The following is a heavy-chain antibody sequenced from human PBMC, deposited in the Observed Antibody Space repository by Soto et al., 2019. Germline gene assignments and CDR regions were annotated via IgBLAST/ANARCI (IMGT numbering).Heavy chain of an antibody. Sequence: SETLSLTCTVSGGSISSYYWGWIRQPPGKGLEWIGYIYYSGSTNYNTSLKSRVTISVDTSKKQFSLKLSSVTAADTAVYYCARGWSGKDAFDIWGQGTMVTVSS. CDR2: IYYSGST. J-gene: IGHJ3*02. CDR1: GGSISSYY. D-gene: IGHD3-3*01. CDR3: ARGWSGKDAFDI. V-gene: IGHV4-59*01.